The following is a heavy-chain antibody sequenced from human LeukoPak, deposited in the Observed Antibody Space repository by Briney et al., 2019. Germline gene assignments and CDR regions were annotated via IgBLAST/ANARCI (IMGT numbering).Heavy chain of an antibody. J-gene: IGHJ4*02. Sequence: GGSLRLSCEASGFTFGSFAMSWVRQAPGKGLEWVSSTSGSGGLTYYADFVKGRFTIYRDNSKHTLYMQMNSLRAEDTAVYYCAKDGDNGYSYNIDYWGPGTLITVSS. CDR3: AKDGDNGYSYNIDY. CDR1: GFTFGSFA. V-gene: IGHV3-23*01. D-gene: IGHD5-18*01. CDR2: TSGSGGLT.